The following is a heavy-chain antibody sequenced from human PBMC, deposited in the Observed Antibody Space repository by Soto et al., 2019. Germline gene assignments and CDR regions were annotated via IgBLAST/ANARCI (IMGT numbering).Heavy chain of an antibody. D-gene: IGHD3-10*01. Sequence: EVQLVESGGGSVHPGGSLRLSCAASGFTVFSKDINWVRQAPGKGLEWVSFMYSGGRTYYADSVKGRFTISRDISTNTVSLQTTNLSAEDTAVYYCASRPTGTPSAWCQGTLVSAS. V-gene: IGHV3-66*01. J-gene: IGHJ4*01. CDR1: GFTVFSKD. CDR3: ASRPTGTPSA. CDR2: MYSGGRT.